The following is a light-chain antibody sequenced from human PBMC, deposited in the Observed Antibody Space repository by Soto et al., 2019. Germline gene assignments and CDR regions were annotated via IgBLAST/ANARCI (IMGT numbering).Light chain of an antibody. CDR1: QSVSSY. CDR2: GAS. V-gene: IGKV3-20*01. Sequence: EIMMTQSPATLSVSPGERATLSCRASQSVSSYLAWYQQKPGQAPRLLIYGASNRATGIPDRFSGSGSGTDFTLTISRLEPEDFAVYYCQQYGSSGTFGQGTKV. CDR3: QQYGSSGT. J-gene: IGKJ1*01.